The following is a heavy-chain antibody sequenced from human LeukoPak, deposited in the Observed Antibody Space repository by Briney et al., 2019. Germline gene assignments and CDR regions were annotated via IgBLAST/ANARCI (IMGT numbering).Heavy chain of an antibody. J-gene: IGHJ4*02. CDR3: ASLRGYSYGPLDY. Sequence: GGSLRLSCEASGFTFSSHWMHWVRQAPGKGLVWVSRINTDGSSTSYADSVKGRFTISRDNAKNTLYLQMNSLRAEDTAVYYCASLRGYSYGPLDYWGQGTLVTVSS. CDR2: INTDGSST. D-gene: IGHD5-18*01. V-gene: IGHV3-74*01. CDR1: GFTFSSHW.